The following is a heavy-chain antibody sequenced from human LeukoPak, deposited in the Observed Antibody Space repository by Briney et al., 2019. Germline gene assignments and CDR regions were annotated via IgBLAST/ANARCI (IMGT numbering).Heavy chain of an antibody. V-gene: IGHV1-2*06. CDR2: ITSNSGGT. Sequence: ASVKVSCKASGYSFSDYSMHWVRQAPGQGLEWMGRITSNSGGTSFAQKFQGRVTMTRDTSINTAYMDPSGLTSDDTAVYYCVRGGSGSGYLYYFDSWGQGTLVSVSS. J-gene: IGHJ4*02. CDR1: GYSFSDYS. CDR3: VRGGSGSGYLYYFDS. D-gene: IGHD3-10*01.